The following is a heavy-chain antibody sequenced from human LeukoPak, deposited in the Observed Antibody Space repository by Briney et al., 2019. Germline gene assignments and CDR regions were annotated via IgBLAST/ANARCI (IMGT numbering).Heavy chain of an antibody. CDR1: GYTLTGYY. J-gene: IGHJ5*02. V-gene: IGHV1-2*02. D-gene: IGHD2/OR15-2a*01. CDR2: INPNNGDT. Sequence: ASVKVSCKASGYTLTGYYMYWVRQAAGQGREWMGWINPNNGDTKYAQKFQGRVTMTRDTSISTAYMELSRLRSDDTAVYYCARLGGNINSPYGNWFDPWGQGALVTVSS. CDR3: ARLGGNINSPYGNWFDP.